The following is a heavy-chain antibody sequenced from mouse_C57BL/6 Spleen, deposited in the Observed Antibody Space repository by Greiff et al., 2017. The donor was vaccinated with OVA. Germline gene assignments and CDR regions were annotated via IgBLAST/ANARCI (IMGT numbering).Heavy chain of an antibody. D-gene: IGHD1-1*01. Sequence: VKLQESGPELVKPGASVKISCKASGYAFSSSWMNWVKQRPGKGLEWIGRIYPGDGDTNYNGKFKGKATLTADKSSSTAYMQLSSLTSEDSAVYFCAREEDITTVVATEYFDVWGTGTTVTVSS. J-gene: IGHJ1*03. CDR3: AREEDITTVVATEYFDV. CDR1: GYAFSSSW. V-gene: IGHV1-82*01. CDR2: IYPGDGDT.